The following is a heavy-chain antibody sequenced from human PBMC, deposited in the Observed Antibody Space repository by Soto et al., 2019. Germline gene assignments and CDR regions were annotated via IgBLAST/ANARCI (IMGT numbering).Heavy chain of an antibody. J-gene: IGHJ6*02. D-gene: IGHD2-15*01. V-gene: IGHV4-34*01. CDR1: GGSFSGYY. CDR3: ARGGYCSGGSCDYGMDV. CDR2: INHSGST. Sequence: PSETLSLTCAVYGGSFSGYYWSWIRQPPGKGLEWIGEINHSGSTNYNPSLKSRVTISVDTSKNQFSLKLSSVTAADTAAYYCARGGYCSGGSCDYGMDVWGQGTTVTVSS.